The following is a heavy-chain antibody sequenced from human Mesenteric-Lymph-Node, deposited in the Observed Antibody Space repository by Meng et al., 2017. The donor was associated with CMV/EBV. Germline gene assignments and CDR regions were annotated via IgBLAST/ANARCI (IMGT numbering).Heavy chain of an antibody. Sequence: SETLSLTCAVYGGSFSGYYWSWIRQPPGKGLEWIGEINHSGSTNYNPSLKSRVTISVDTSKNQFSLKLSSVTAADTAVYYCARETKDRPKGDSSGYRNAFDIWGQGTMVTVSS. CDR2: INHSGST. V-gene: IGHV4-34*01. CDR1: GGSFSGYY. CDR3: ARETKDRPKGDSSGYRNAFDI. D-gene: IGHD3-22*01. J-gene: IGHJ3*02.